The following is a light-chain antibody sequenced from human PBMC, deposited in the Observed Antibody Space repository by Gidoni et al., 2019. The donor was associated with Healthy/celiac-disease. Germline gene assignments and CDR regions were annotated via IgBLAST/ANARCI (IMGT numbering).Light chain of an antibody. CDR3: QQRRNWPIT. Sequence: ELVLTQSPATLSLSPGERATLSCRASRSVRSYLAWYQQKPGQPPRLLIYDASNRATGIPARFSGSGSGTDFTLTISSLEPEDFAVYYCQQRRNWPITFGQGTRLEIK. CDR1: RSVRSY. CDR2: DAS. J-gene: IGKJ5*01. V-gene: IGKV3-11*01.